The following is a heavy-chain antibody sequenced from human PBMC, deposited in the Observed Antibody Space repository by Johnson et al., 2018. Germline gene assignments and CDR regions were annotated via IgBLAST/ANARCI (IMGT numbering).Heavy chain of an antibody. V-gene: IGHV1-69*01. CDR2: IIPIFGTT. D-gene: IGHD3-22*01. CDR1: GGTFSSYA. J-gene: IGHJ3*02. CDR3: ARDTYYYDSSGYYIGCDAFDI. Sequence: QVQLVESGAEVKKPGSSVKVSCKTSGGTFSSYAISWVRQAPGQGLEWMGGIIPIFGTTNYAQKFQGRVTITADESTSTAYMELSSLGSEDTAVYYCARDTYYYDSSGYYIGCDAFDIWGQGTMVTVSS.